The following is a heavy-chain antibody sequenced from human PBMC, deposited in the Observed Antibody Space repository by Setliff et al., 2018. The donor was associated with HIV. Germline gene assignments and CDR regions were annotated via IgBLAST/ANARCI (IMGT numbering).Heavy chain of an antibody. J-gene: IGHJ3*02. CDR1: GGSITSNTHY. D-gene: IGHD6-13*01. CDR3: VRGPHTSSWYGGYAFDI. CDR2: VYYSGKT. Sequence: SETLSLTCTVSGGSITSNTHYWGWIRQPPGKGLEWIGIVYYSGKTYCDPSLGSRVSISIDTSKNHFSLNLTSVTASDTAVYYCVRGPHTSSWYGGYAFDIWGQGTMVTVSS. V-gene: IGHV4-39*07.